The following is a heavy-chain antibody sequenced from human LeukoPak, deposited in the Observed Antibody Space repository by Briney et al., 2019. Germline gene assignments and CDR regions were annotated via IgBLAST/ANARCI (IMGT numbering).Heavy chain of an antibody. CDR2: IKQDGSEN. CDR3: ASTRCTGTSCYLPILD. CDR1: GFAFSTYW. D-gene: IGHD2-2*01. Sequence: GGSLRLSCAASGFAFSTYWMSWVRQAPGKGLEWVANIKQDGSENYYVDSVKGRFTISRDNAKNSLYLQMNSLRAEDTAMYYCASTRCTGTSCYLPILDWGQGILVTVSS. V-gene: IGHV3-7*01. J-gene: IGHJ4*02.